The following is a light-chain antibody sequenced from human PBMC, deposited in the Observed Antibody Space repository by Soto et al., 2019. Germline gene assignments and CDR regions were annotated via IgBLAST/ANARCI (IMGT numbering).Light chain of an antibody. CDR3: MQATHWPIT. V-gene: IGKV2-30*01. CDR2: KVS. Sequence: DVVMTQSPLSLPVTLGQPASISCRSNQSLVYSDGIAYFSWFQQRPGRSPRRLIYKVSNRDSGVPARFSGSGSVSDFALKISRVEADDVGVYYCMQATHWPITFGQGTRLEIK. J-gene: IGKJ5*01. CDR1: QSLVYSDGIAY.